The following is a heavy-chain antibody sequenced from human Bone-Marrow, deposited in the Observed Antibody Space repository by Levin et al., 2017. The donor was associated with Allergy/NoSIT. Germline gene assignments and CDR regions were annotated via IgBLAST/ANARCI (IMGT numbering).Heavy chain of an antibody. D-gene: IGHD3-16*01. CDR2: VYSGGST. CDR3: ARDAGGGSGWFDP. V-gene: IGHV4-4*07. J-gene: IGHJ5*02. Sequence: SQTLSLTCTVSGGSISSYYWSWIRQPAGKGLEWIGRVYSGGSTKYNPSLKSRVTMSVDTSKNQFSLRLSSVTAADTAVYYCARDAGGGSGWFDPWGQGTLVTVSS. CDR1: GGSISSYY.